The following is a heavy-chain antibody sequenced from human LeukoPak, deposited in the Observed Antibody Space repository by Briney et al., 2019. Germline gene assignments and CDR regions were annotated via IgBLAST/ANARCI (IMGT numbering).Heavy chain of an antibody. J-gene: IGHJ6*02. CDR1: GGSISSSNW. V-gene: IGHV4-4*02. D-gene: IGHD2-15*01. Sequence: MSSETLSLTCAVSGGSISSSNWWSWVRQPPGKGLEWIGSIYHSGSTYYNPSLKSRVTISVDTSKNQFSLKLSSVTAADTAVYYCAREDRDCSGGSCYDYGMDVWGQGTTVTVSS. CDR2: IYHSGST. CDR3: AREDRDCSGGSCYDYGMDV.